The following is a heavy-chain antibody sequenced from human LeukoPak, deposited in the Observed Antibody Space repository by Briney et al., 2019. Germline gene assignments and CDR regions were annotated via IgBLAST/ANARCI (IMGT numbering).Heavy chain of an antibody. CDR1: GFTFDDYA. Sequence: GRSLRLSCAASGFTFDDYAMHWVRQAPGKGLEWVSGISWNSGSIGYADSVKGRFTISRDNTKNSLYLQMNSLRAEDTALYYCAKAPQSLMVASHFDYWGQGTLVTVSS. D-gene: IGHD5-12*01. V-gene: IGHV3-9*01. J-gene: IGHJ4*02. CDR2: ISWNSGSI. CDR3: AKAPQSLMVASHFDY.